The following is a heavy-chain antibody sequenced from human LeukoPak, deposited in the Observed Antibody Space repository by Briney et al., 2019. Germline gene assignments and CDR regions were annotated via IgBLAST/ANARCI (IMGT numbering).Heavy chain of an antibody. CDR3: AREFNSFKADCSGGYCLFLN. D-gene: IGHD2-15*01. Sequence: PGGSLRLSCAASGFTVSSNYMSWVRQAPGKGLEWVSVIYSGGSTYYADSVKGRFTISRDNSKNSLYLQMNSLRAEDTAMYYCAREFNSFKADCSGGYCLFLNWGQGALVTVSS. J-gene: IGHJ4*02. V-gene: IGHV3-66*01. CDR2: IYSGGST. CDR1: GFTVSSNY.